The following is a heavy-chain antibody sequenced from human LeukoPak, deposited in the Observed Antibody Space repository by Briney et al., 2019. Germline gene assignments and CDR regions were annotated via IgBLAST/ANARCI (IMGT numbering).Heavy chain of an antibody. V-gene: IGHV4-59*01. Sequence: PSETLSLTCTVSGGSINNYYWDWIRQPPGKGLEWIGYIYYSGNTNYNPSLKSRVTISVDTSKNQFSLKLSSVTAADTAVYYCARDNWNYGSSMDVWGQGTTVTVSS. CDR2: IYYSGNT. CDR3: ARDNWNYGSSMDV. D-gene: IGHD1-7*01. J-gene: IGHJ6*02. CDR1: GGSINNYY.